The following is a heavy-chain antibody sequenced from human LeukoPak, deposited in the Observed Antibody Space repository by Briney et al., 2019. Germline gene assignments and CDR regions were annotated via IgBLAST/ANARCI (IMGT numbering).Heavy chain of an antibody. CDR1: GESFSGYY. Sequence: SETLSLTCAVYGESFSGYYWSRIRQPPGKGLEWIGEINHSGSTNYNPSLKSRVTISVDTSKNQFSLKLSSVTAADTAVCYCASTGYCSSTSCPRPGRYWGQGTLVTVSS. CDR3: ASTGYCSSTSCPRPGRY. V-gene: IGHV4-34*01. D-gene: IGHD2-2*01. CDR2: INHSGST. J-gene: IGHJ4*02.